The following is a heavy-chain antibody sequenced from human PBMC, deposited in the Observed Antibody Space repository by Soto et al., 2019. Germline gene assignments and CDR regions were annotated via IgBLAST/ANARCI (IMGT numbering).Heavy chain of an antibody. CDR1: GGTFSSYA. D-gene: IGHD6-6*01. CDR2: IIPIFGTA. Sequence: QVQLVQSGAEVKKPGSSVKVSCKASGGTFSSYAISWVRQAPGQGLEWMGGIIPIFGTANYAQKFQGRVTITADNCTSRADREVSSLRSEDTAGYYCARDGAGGWQLVGWFDPGGQGTLVAVSS. J-gene: IGHJ5*02. V-gene: IGHV1-69*14. CDR3: ARDGAGGWQLVGWFDP.